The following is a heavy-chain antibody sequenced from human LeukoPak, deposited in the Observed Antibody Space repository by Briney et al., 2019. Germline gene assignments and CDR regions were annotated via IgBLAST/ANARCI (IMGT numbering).Heavy chain of an antibody. J-gene: IGHJ4*02. V-gene: IGHV3-53*01. CDR3: AREGGPYSSTLRGC. CDR1: WFTVSGNY. CDR2: MYASGTT. D-gene: IGHD6-19*01. Sequence: GGSLRLSCVVSWFTVSGNYMSWVRQAPGKGLEWVSIMYASGTTDYADSVKGRFTISRDNSKNTLYLQMSSLRVEDTAVYYCAREGGPYSSTLRGCWGQGTLVTVSS.